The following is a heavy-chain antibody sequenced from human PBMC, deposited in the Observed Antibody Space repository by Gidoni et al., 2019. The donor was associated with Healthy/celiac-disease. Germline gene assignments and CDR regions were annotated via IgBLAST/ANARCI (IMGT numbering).Heavy chain of an antibody. Sequence: EVQLLVSGGGLAHPGGSLRLSCAASGFTFSSYAMSWVRQAPGKGLGWVAAISGSGGSTDYADSVKGRFTISRDNSKNMLYLQINSLRAEDTAVYYCANGPITIFDYWGQGTLVTVSS. D-gene: IGHD3-3*01. CDR3: ANGPITIFDY. CDR2: ISGSGGST. CDR1: GFTFSSYA. V-gene: IGHV3-23*01. J-gene: IGHJ4*02.